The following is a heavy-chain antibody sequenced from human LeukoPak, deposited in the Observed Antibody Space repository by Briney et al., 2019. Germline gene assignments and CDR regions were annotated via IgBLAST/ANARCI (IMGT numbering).Heavy chain of an antibody. J-gene: IGHJ4*02. Sequence: GASVKVSCKASGYTFTSYYMHWVRQAPGQGLEWMGIINPSGGSTSYAQKFQGRVTMTTDTSSSTAYMELRSLTSDDTAVYYCARDGYGSGKGFFDYWGQGTLVTVSS. V-gene: IGHV1-46*01. CDR1: GYTFTSYY. D-gene: IGHD3-10*01. CDR2: INPSGGST. CDR3: ARDGYGSGKGFFDY.